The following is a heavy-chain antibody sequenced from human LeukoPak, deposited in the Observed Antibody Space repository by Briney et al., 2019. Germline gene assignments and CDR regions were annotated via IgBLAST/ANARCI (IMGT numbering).Heavy chain of an antibody. J-gene: IGHJ2*01. Sequence: SETLSLTCAVYGGSFSGYYWSWIRQPPGKGLEWIGEINHSGSTNYNPSLKSRVTMSVDTSKNQFSLKLSSVTAADTAVYYCARGLGYYDSSGYRYWYFDLWGRGTLVTVSS. CDR2: INHSGST. CDR1: GGSFSGYY. D-gene: IGHD3-22*01. CDR3: ARGLGYYDSSGYRYWYFDL. V-gene: IGHV4-34*01.